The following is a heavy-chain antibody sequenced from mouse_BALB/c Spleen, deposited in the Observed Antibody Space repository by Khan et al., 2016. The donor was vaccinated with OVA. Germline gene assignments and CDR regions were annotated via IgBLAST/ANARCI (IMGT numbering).Heavy chain of an antibody. CDR1: GYTFINYW. J-gene: IGHJ2*01. Sequence: QVQLKESGAELAKPGASVKLSCKASGYTFINYWILWVKQRPGQGLEWIGYINPSTGYTEFNQNFKDKATLNADKSSSTAYIQQSSLTSEDYAVEYCARRGLRWDFDYWGQGTTLTVSS. V-gene: IGHV1-7*01. CDR2: INPSTGYT. CDR3: ARRGLRWDFDY. D-gene: IGHD1-1*01.